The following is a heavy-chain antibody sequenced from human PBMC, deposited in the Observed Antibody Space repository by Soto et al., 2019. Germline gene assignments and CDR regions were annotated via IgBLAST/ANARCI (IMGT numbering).Heavy chain of an antibody. J-gene: IGHJ4*02. CDR1: GGSISSGGYS. D-gene: IGHD4-17*01. CDR3: ARGTYYGDFDY. CDR2: IYHSGST. Sequence: SETLSLTCAVSGGSISSGGYSWSWIRQPPGKGLEWIGYIYHSGSTYYNPSLKSRVTISVDRSKNQFSLKLSSVTAADTAVYYCARGTYYGDFDYWGQGTLVTVSS. V-gene: IGHV4-30-2*01.